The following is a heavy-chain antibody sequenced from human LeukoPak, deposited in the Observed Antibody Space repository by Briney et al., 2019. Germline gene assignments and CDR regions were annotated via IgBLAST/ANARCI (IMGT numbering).Heavy chain of an antibody. Sequence: ASVKVSCKASGYTFTGYYMHWVRQAPGQGLEWMGWINPNSGGTNYAQKFQGRVTMTRDTSISTAYMELSRLRSDDTAVYYCARDSRSGWCMPGPFDYWGQRTLVTVSS. V-gene: IGHV1-2*02. CDR1: GYTFTGYY. CDR3: ARDSRSGWCMPGPFDY. D-gene: IGHD2-8*01. CDR2: INPNSGGT. J-gene: IGHJ4*02.